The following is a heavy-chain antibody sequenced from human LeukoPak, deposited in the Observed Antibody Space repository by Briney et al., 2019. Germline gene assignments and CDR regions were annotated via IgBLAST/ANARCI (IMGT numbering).Heavy chain of an antibody. J-gene: IGHJ4*02. CDR3: ARRYSSGWADY. CDR1: GYTFTSYG. Sequence: ASVKVSCKASGYTFTSYGISWVRQAPGQGLERMGWISAYNGNTNYAQKLQGRVTMTTDTSTSTAYMELRSLRPDDTAVYYCARRYSSGWADYWGQGTLVTVSS. V-gene: IGHV1-18*01. CDR2: ISAYNGNT. D-gene: IGHD6-19*01.